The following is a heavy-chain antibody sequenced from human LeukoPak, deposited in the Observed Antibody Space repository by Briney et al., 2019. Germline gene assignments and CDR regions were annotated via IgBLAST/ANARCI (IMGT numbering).Heavy chain of an antibody. CDR3: ARDLQGVSGSFGYYFDY. Sequence: GGSLRLSCAASGFTFSDYYMSWIRQAPGKGLEWISYISTSSSYTTYADSAKGRFAISRDNAKNSLYLQMNSLRVEDTAVYYCARDLQGVSGSFGYYFDYWGQGTLVTVSS. D-gene: IGHD3-10*01. CDR1: GFTFSDYY. J-gene: IGHJ4*02. V-gene: IGHV3-11*05. CDR2: ISTSSSYT.